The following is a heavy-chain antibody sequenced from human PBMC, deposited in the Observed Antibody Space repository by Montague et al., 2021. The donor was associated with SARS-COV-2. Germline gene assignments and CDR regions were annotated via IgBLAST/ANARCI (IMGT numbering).Heavy chain of an antibody. V-gene: IGHV4-59*11. CDR2: ISYKGNT. CDR1: GGSLNKHY. J-gene: IGHJ4*02. CDR3: ARSISSSGARDN. D-gene: IGHD3-22*01. Sequence: SETLSLTCTVSGGSLNKHYWSWIRKAPGKELEWLGNISYKGNTNYNVXRWGRVSMSLDTPQNQFSLRLTSLTAADTAVYYCARSISSSGARDNWGQGILVTAS.